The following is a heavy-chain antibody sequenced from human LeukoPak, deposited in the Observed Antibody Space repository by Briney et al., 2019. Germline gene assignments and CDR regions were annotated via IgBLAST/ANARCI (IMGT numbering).Heavy chain of an antibody. Sequence: PGGSLRLSCAASGFTFSAYSMSWFRQAPGKGLEWVSSISSSSTYIYYADSVKGRFTISRDNAKNTLYLQMNSLRAEDTAVYYCARGYYDSRGDYWGQGTLVTVSS. CDR2: ISSSSTYI. CDR1: GFTFSAYS. V-gene: IGHV3-21*01. J-gene: IGHJ4*02. D-gene: IGHD3-22*01. CDR3: ARGYYDSRGDY.